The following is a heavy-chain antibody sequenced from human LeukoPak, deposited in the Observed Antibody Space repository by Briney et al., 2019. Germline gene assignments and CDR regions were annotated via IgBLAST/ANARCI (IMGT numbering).Heavy chain of an antibody. V-gene: IGHV3-33*01. D-gene: IGHD3-3*01. CDR3: ARDGGDYDFWSGYYTGHYYYGMDV. CDR2: IWYDGSNK. J-gene: IGHJ6*02. Sequence: PGGSLRLSCVASGFTFSTYGMHWVRQAPGKGLEWVAVIWYDGSNKYYADSVKGRFTISRDNSKNTLYLQMNSLRAEDTAVYYCARDGGDYDFWSGYYTGHYYYGMDVWGQGTTVTVSS. CDR1: GFTFSTYG.